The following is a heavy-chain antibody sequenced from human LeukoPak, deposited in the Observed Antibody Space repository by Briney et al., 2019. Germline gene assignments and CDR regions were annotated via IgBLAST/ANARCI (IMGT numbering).Heavy chain of an antibody. CDR3: ARDSTAGGFHFDD. D-gene: IGHD2-8*02. CDR2: IYSGGTT. J-gene: IGHJ4*02. CDR1: EFTVSSNY. V-gene: IGHV3-53*01. Sequence: PGGSLRLSCAASEFTVSSNYMSWVRQAPGKGLEWVSVIYSGGTTYYADSVKGRFTISRDNSKNTLYLQMNSLRAEDTAVYYCARDSTAGGFHFDDWGQGTLVTASS.